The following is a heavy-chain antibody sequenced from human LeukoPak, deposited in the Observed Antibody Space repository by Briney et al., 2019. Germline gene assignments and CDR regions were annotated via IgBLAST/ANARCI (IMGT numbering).Heavy chain of an antibody. CDR3: ARLKINHGWKGGMDY. V-gene: IGHV3-20*04. CDR1: GFTFDDHG. D-gene: IGHD1-1*01. Sequence: GGPLRLSCAASGFTFDDHGMTWVRQVPGKGLEWVSNINWNGATTNYADSVKGRFTISRDNAKNSLYLQMNSLRAEDTAFYYCARLKINHGWKGGMDYWGQGTLVTVSS. CDR2: INWNGATT. J-gene: IGHJ4*02.